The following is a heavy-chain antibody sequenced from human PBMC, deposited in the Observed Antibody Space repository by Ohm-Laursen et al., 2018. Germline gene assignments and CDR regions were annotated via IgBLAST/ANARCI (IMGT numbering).Heavy chain of an antibody. V-gene: IGHV1-8*01. J-gene: IGHJ4*02. CDR3: ARAVRNQLVSDY. D-gene: IGHD1-1*01. CDR2: MNPSSGNT. CDR1: GYTFTSYD. Sequence: GSSVKVSCKASGYTFTSYDINWVRQATGQGLEWMGWMNPSSGNTGYAQKFQDRVTMTSDTSISTAYMELYGLTSEDTAAYYCARAVRNQLVSDYWGQGTLVTVSS.